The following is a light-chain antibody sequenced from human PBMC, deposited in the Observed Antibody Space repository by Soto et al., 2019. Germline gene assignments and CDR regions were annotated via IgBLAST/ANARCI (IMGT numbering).Light chain of an antibody. CDR3: SSYTSSNTEV. V-gene: IGLV2-14*03. J-gene: IGLJ1*01. CDR1: NSDVGGYNY. CDR2: DVS. Sequence: QSALSQPASVSGSPGQSITISCTGTNSDVGGYNYVSWYQHHPGKAPKLMIYDVSTRPSGVSNHFSGSKSGNTASLTISGLQAKDEADYYCSSYTSSNTEVFGTGTKLTVL.